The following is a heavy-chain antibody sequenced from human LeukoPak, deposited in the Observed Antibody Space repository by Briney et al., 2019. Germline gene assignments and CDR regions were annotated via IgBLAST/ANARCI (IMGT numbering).Heavy chain of an antibody. Sequence: LRLSCAASGFTFSDYYWSWIRQHPGKGLEWIGYIYYSGSTYYNPSLKSRVTISVDTSKNQFSLKLSSVTAADTAVYYCARERRITMTPNWFDPWGQGTLVTVSS. CDR3: ARERRITMTPNWFDP. J-gene: IGHJ5*02. V-gene: IGHV4-31*02. D-gene: IGHD3-22*01. CDR2: IYYSGST. CDR1: GFTFSDYY.